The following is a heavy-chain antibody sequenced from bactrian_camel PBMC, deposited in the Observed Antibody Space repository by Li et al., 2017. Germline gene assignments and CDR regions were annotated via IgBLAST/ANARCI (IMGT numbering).Heavy chain of an antibody. D-gene: IGHD2*01. Sequence: HVQLVESGGGSVQTGGSLSLSCAASGITSMRYCMAWFRQAPGKEREGLASIDSDGGSVTYADSVEGRFTISRDNDRSMLYLQMNSLGPDDTAMYYCAAQFLEASCAVVHAIDNWGQGTQVTVS. CDR2: IDSDGGSV. CDR3: AAQFLEASCAVVHAIDN. CDR1: GITSMRYC. J-gene: IGHJ4*01. V-gene: IGHV3S26*01.